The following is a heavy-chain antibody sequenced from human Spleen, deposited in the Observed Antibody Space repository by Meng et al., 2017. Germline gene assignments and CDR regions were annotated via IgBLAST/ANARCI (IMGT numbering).Heavy chain of an antibody. D-gene: IGHD6-13*01. CDR2: IYTSGST. Sequence: LRLSCTVSGGSISSGSYYWSWIRQPAGKGLEWIGRIYTSGSTNYNPSLKSRVTISVDTSKNQFSLKLSSVTAADTAVYYCARVGSSWFWYFDLWGRGTLVTVSS. CDR3: ARVGSSWFWYFDL. J-gene: IGHJ2*01. CDR1: GGSISSGSYY. V-gene: IGHV4-61*02.